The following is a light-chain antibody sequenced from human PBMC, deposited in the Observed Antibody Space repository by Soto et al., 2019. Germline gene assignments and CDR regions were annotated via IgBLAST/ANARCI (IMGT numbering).Light chain of an antibody. J-gene: IGKJ1*01. CDR3: LQHDTYPWT. CDR1: QGIRND. V-gene: IGKV1-17*01. CDR2: TAS. Sequence: DIQMTQSPSSLSASVGDRVTITCRASQGIRNDVGWYQQRPGKAPHRLIYTASSLQSGVPSRFSGSGSGTEFTLTISSLQPEDFATYYCLQHDTYPWTFGQGTKVEIK.